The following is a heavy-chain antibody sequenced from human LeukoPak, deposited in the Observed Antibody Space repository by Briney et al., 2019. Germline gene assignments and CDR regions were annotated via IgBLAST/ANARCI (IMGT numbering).Heavy chain of an antibody. V-gene: IGHV1-2*02. D-gene: IGHD1-26*01. J-gene: IGHJ4*02. CDR1: GGTFSSYA. CDR3: AREIVGATNGFDY. Sequence: ASVKVSCKASGGTFSSYAISWVRQAPGQGLEWMGWINPNSGGTNYAQKFQGRVTMTRDTSISTAYMELSRLRSDDTAVYYCAREIVGATNGFDYWGQGTLVTVSS. CDR2: INPNSGGT.